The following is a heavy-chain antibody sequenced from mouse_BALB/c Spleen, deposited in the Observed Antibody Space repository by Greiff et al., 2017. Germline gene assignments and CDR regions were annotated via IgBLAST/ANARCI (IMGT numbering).Heavy chain of an antibody. Sequence: EVQLVESGGGLVKPGGSLKLSCAASGFTFSDYYMYWVRQTPEKRLEWVATISDGGSYTYYPDSVKGRFTISRDNAKNNLYLQMSSLKSEDTAMYYCARGGYDEAYWGQGTLVTVSA. D-gene: IGHD2-2*01. V-gene: IGHV5-4*02. J-gene: IGHJ3*01. CDR2: ISDGGSYT. CDR3: ARGGYDEAY. CDR1: GFTFSDYY.